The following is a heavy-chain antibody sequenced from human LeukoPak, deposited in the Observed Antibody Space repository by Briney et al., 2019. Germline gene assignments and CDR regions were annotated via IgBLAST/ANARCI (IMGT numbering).Heavy chain of an antibody. V-gene: IGHV3-30*03. J-gene: IGHJ4*02. D-gene: IGHD7-27*01. CDR3: ASLPRAVFGVGTGDFTY. CDR2: ISYDGSKT. Sequence: GKSLRLSCEVSGFSFSTYGMYWVRQAPGKGLESVAVISYDGSKTYYADSVKGRSTISRDNPRNTVYLQLNSRRAAYTAVYYCASLPRAVFGVGTGDFTYGGRGT. CDR1: GFSFSTYG.